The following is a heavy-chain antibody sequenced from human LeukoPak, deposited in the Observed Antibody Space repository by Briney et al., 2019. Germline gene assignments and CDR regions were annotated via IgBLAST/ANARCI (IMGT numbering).Heavy chain of an antibody. V-gene: IGHV4-31*03. D-gene: IGHD2-2*01. CDR1: GGSISSGGYY. CDR3: ARGNGYQLPSGVGAFDI. Sequence: PSETLSLTCTVSGGSISSGGYYWSWIRQHPGKGLEWIGYIYYSGSTYYNPSLKSRFTISVDTSKNQFSLKLSSVTTADTAVYYCARGNGYQLPSGVGAFDIWGQGTMVTVSS. CDR2: IYYSGST. J-gene: IGHJ3*02.